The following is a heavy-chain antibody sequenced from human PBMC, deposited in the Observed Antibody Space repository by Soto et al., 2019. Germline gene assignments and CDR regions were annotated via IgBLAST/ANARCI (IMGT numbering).Heavy chain of an antibody. V-gene: IGHV1-18*01. CDR3: ARGCSSTSCYAGDWFDP. CDR2: ISAYNGNT. CDR1: GYTFTSYG. D-gene: IGHD2-2*01. Sequence: EASVKVSCKASGYTFTSYGISWVRQAPGQGLEWMGWISAYNGNTNYAQKLQGRVTMTTDTSTSTAYMELRSLRSDDTAVYYCARGCSSTSCYAGDWFDPWGQGTLVTVSS. J-gene: IGHJ5*02.